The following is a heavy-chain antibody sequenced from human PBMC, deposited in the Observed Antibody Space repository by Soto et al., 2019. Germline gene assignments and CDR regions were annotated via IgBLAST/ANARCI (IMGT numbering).Heavy chain of an antibody. J-gene: IGHJ5*02. V-gene: IGHV3-23*01. Sequence: EGQLLQSGGDLVQPGGSLRLSCAGSGLTLRSYAMTWIRQTPEKGLEWVSTISGRRGVPSYADSVNGRFTVSRDNSKKTLYLQMNSLRPDDTAIYYCAKGGPFTGGFYPWGQGTLVTVAS. CDR2: ISGRRGVP. CDR1: GLTLRSYA. CDR3: AKGGPFTGGFYP. D-gene: IGHD3-16*01.